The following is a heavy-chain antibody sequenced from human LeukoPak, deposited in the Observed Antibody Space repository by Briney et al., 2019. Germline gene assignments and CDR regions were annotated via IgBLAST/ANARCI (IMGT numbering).Heavy chain of an antibody. CDR3: AKRYSSTSVALDY. Sequence: GGSLRLSCAASGFTFADYGMNWVRQAPGKGLEWVSGINWNGGSTNYADSVKGRLTISRDYSKNTLYLQMNRLRGEDTAVYYCAKRYSSTSVALDYWGQGTLVTVSS. CDR1: GFTFADYG. D-gene: IGHD6-13*01. CDR2: INWNGGST. J-gene: IGHJ4*02. V-gene: IGHV3-20*04.